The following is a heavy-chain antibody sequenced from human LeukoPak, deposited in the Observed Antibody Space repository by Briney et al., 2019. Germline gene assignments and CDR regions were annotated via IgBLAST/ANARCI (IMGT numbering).Heavy chain of an antibody. CDR1: GGSISSYY. CDR3: ASTRSGGSWYYFDY. D-gene: IGHD6-13*01. J-gene: IGHJ4*02. V-gene: IGHV4-4*07. CDR2: IYTSGST. Sequence: PSETLSLTCTVSGGSISSYYWSWIRQPAGKGLEWIGRIYTSGSTNYNPSLKSRVTMSVDTSKNQFSLKLSSVTAADTAVYYCASTRSGGSWYYFDYWGQGTLVTVSS.